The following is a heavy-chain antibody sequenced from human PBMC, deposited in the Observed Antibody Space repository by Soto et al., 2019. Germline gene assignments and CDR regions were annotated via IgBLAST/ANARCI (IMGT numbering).Heavy chain of an antibody. V-gene: IGHV3-23*01. J-gene: IGHJ6*02. Sequence: EVQLLESGGGLVQPGGSLRLSCAASGFTFSSHVMTWVRQAPGKGLEWVSSLSNSDGTAYYADSVKGRFTISRDISKYTPYLQMRSLRVDDTAVYYCAKASLGWPYGMDVWGQGTTVTV. CDR3: AKASLGWPYGMDV. CDR2: LSNSDGTA. CDR1: GFTFSSHV.